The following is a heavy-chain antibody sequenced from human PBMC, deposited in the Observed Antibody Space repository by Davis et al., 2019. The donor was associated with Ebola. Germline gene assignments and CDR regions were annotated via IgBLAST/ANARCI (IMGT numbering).Heavy chain of an antibody. CDR3: ARDRTRSSTPV. CDR1: GFTFSSYS. J-gene: IGHJ4*02. Sequence: GESLKISCAASGFTFSSYSMNWVRQAPGKGLEWASSISSSSSYIYYADSVKGRFTISRDNAKNSLYLQMNSLRAEDTAVYYCARDRTRSSTPVWGQGTLVTVSS. CDR2: ISSSSSYI. V-gene: IGHV3-21*01. D-gene: IGHD2-2*01.